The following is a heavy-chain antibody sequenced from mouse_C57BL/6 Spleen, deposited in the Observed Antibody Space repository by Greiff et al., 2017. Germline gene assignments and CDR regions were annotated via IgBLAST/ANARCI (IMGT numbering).Heavy chain of an antibody. CDR3: VRRGSSYEGFAY. J-gene: IGHJ3*01. CDR2: IRSKSNNYAT. D-gene: IGHD1-1*01. Sequence: EVMLVESGGGLVQPKGSLKLSCAASGFSFNTYAMNWVRQAPGKGLEWVARIRSKSNNYATYYADSVKDRFTISRDDSESMLYLQMNNLKTEDTAMYYCVRRGSSYEGFAYWGQGTLVTVSA. CDR1: GFSFNTYA. V-gene: IGHV10-1*01.